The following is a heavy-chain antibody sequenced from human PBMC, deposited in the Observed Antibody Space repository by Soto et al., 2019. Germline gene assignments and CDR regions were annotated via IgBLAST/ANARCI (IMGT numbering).Heavy chain of an antibody. Sequence: GGSLRLSCAASGFTVSSNYMSWVRQAPGKGLEWVSVIYSGGSTYYADSVKGRFTISRHNSKNTLYLQMNSLRAEDTAVYYCATSGLAVAARDTNYYMDVWGKGTTVTVSS. D-gene: IGHD6-19*01. CDR2: IYSGGST. J-gene: IGHJ6*03. CDR3: ATSGLAVAARDTNYYMDV. V-gene: IGHV3-53*04. CDR1: GFTVSSNY.